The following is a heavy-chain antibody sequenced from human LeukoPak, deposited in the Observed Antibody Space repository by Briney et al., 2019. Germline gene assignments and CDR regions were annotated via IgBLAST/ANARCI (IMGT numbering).Heavy chain of an antibody. D-gene: IGHD3-10*01. CDR2: IYYSGST. CDR1: GGSICSGGYY. J-gene: IGHJ4*02. V-gene: IGHV4-31*03. CDR3: ARERLWFGELFLDY. Sequence: SETLSLTCTVSGGSICSGGYYWSWIRQHPGKGLEWIGYIYYSGSTYYNPSLKSRVTISVDTSKNQFSLKLSSVTAADTAVYYCARERLWFGELFLDYWGQGTLVTVSS.